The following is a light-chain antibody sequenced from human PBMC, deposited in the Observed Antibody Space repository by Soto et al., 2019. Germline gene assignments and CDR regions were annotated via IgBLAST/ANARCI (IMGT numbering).Light chain of an antibody. J-gene: IGLJ2*01. CDR1: PSNIGTNA. Sequence: QSVLSQPPSVSGTPGQRVTISCSGSPSNIGTNAVNWYQQLPGSAPRLLSFSNTQRSSGVPDRFSGSKSGTSASLAISGPQSSDEAVYYCSSWDDTLGAVLFGGGTKLTVL. V-gene: IGLV1-44*01. CDR2: SNT. CDR3: SSWDDTLGAVL.